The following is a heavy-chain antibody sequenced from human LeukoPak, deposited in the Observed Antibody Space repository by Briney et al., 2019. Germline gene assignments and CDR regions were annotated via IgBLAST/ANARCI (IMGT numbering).Heavy chain of an antibody. CDR3: ASGRDTVVVAAATPRLFDY. D-gene: IGHD2-15*01. V-gene: IGHV3-48*01. Sequence: GGSLRLSCAASGFTFSTYSMNWVRQAPGKGLEWVSYISGSSSTIYYADSVKGRFTISRDDAKNSLYLQMNRLRAEDTAVYYCASGRDTVVVAAATPRLFDYWGQGTLVTVSS. CDR1: GFTFSTYS. J-gene: IGHJ4*02. CDR2: ISGSSSTI.